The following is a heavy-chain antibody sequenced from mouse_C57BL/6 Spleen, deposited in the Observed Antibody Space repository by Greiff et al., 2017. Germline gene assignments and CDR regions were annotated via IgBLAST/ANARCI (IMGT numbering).Heavy chain of an antibody. CDR2: IYPGSGST. V-gene: IGHV1-55*01. CDR1: GYTFTSYW. CDR3: ARGSYYYGSSPWFAY. D-gene: IGHD1-1*01. Sequence: QVQLKQPGAELVKPGASVKMSCKASGYTFTSYWITWVKQRPGQGLEWIGDIYPGSGSTYYIEQLKSKATLTVDTSSSTAYMQLSSLTSEDSAVYYCARGSYYYGSSPWFAYWGQGTLVTVSA. J-gene: IGHJ3*01.